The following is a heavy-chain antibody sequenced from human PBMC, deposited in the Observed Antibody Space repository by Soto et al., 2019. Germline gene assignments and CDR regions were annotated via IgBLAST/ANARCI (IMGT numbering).Heavy chain of an antibody. Sequence: SCKASGYSFTTYAMHWVRQAPGKGLEWVAVISYDGSNKNYADSVKGRFTISRDNSKNTLYLQMNSLRAEDTAVYYCARGYDFWSGYYYPYGMDVWGQGTTVTVS. J-gene: IGHJ6*02. CDR3: ARGYDFWSGYYYPYGMDV. V-gene: IGHV3-30-3*01. CDR2: ISYDGSNK. CDR1: GYSFTTYA. D-gene: IGHD3-3*01.